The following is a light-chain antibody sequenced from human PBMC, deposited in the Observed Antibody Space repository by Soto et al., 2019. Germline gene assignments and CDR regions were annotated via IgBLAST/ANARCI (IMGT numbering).Light chain of an antibody. V-gene: IGKV3-15*01. Sequence: EIVMTQSPSTLSGARVERCTLSVRASQSVSSSSAWYQQNPGQAPSLLIYGESTRATRIPARFSGSGSGTEFTLTFSSLQSEDFAVYNSHQDNNWWTFGQGTKVDIK. CDR3: HQDNNWWT. CDR2: GES. J-gene: IGKJ1*01. CDR1: QSVSSS.